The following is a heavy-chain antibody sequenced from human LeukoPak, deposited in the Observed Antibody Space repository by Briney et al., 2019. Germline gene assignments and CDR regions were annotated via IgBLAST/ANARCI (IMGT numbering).Heavy chain of an antibody. D-gene: IGHD6-13*01. J-gene: IGHJ6*02. CDR2: INPNSGGT. V-gene: IGHV1-2*02. Sequence: ASVKVSCKASGYTFTGYYMHWVRQAPGQGLEWMGWINPNSGGTNYAQKFQGRVTMTRDTSISTAYMELSRLRSDDTAVYYCARVSLGIAAAGTYFYGMDVWGQGTTVTVSS. CDR3: ARVSLGIAAAGTYFYGMDV. CDR1: GYTFTGYY.